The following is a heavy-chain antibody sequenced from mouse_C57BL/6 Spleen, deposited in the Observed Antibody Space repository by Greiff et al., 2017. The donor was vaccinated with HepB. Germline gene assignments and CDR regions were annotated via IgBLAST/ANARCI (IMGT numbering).Heavy chain of an antibody. D-gene: IGHD1-1*01. V-gene: IGHV1-69*01. J-gene: IGHJ1*03. CDR1: GYTFTSYW. Sequence: VQLQQSGAELVMPGASVKLSCKASGYTFTSYWMHWVKQRPGQGLEWIGEIDPSDSYTNYNQKFKGKSTLTVDKSSSTAYMQLSSLTSEDSAVYYGARGRYYYGSNWYFDVWGTGTTVTVSS. CDR2: IDPSDSYT. CDR3: ARGRYYYGSNWYFDV.